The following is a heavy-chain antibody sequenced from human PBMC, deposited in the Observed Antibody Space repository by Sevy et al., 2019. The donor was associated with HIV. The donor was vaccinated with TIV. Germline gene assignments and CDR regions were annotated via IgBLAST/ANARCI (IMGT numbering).Heavy chain of an antibody. CDR2: IYYSGST. CDR3: ARRGGGLASYFFDY. CDR1: GGSISSSSYY. V-gene: IGHV4-39*01. J-gene: IGHJ4*02. D-gene: IGHD2-2*01. Sequence: SETLSLTCTVSGGSISSSSYYWGWIRQPPGKGLEWIGSIYYSGSTYYNPSLKSRVTISVDTSKNQFSLKLSSVTAADTAVYYCARRGGGLASYFFDYWGQGTLVTVSS.